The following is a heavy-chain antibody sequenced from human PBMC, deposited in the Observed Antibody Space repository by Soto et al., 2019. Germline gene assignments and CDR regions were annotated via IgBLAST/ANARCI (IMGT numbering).Heavy chain of an antibody. Sequence: TSETLPLTCTVSGGSISNGDYYRSWIRQPPGKGLEWIGYIYYSGSTYYNPSLKSRVTISVDTSKNQFSLKLSSVTAADTAVYYCARDLGQTPGGVVTSDAFDIWGQGTMVTVSS. CDR3: ARDLGQTPGGVVTSDAFDI. V-gene: IGHV4-30-4*01. J-gene: IGHJ3*02. CDR1: GGSISNGDYY. D-gene: IGHD2-21*02. CDR2: IYYSGST.